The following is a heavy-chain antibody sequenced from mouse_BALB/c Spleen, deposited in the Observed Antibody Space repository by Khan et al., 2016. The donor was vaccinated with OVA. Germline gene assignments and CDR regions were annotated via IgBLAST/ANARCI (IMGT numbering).Heavy chain of an antibody. Sequence: VQLKESGPGLVKPSQSLSLTCTVTGYSITSGYGWNWIRQFPGNKLEWMGYISYSGSTNYNPSLKSRLSITRDTSKNQFFLQLNSVTTEDTAKYYCARTARIKYWGQGTTLTVSS. CDR3: ARTARIKY. CDR1: GYSITSGYG. D-gene: IGHD1-2*01. CDR2: ISYSGST. J-gene: IGHJ2*01. V-gene: IGHV3-2*02.